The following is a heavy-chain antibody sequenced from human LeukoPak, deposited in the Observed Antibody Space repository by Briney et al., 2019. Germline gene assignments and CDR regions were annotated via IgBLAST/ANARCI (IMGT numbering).Heavy chain of an antibody. D-gene: IGHD3-10*01. CDR3: ARDRWFGELFPDF. J-gene: IGHJ4*02. V-gene: IGHV3-53*01. Sequence: GGSLRLSCAASGFTVSSNHMSWVRQAPGKGLEWVSVIYSGGSTYYADSVKGRFTISRDNSKNTLYLQMNSLRAEDTAVYYCARDRWFGELFPDFWGQGTLVTVSS. CDR2: IYSGGST. CDR1: GFTVSSNH.